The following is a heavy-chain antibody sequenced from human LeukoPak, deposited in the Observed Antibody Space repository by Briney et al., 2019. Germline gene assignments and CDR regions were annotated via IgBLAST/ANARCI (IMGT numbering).Heavy chain of an antibody. CDR2: IWYDGSNK. CDR1: GFTFSSYG. D-gene: IGHD4-17*01. V-gene: IGHV3-33*01. Sequence: PGGSLRLSCAASGFTFSSYGMHWVRQAPSKGLEWVAVIWYDGSNKYYADSVKGRFTISRDNSKNTLYLQMNSLRAEDTAVYYCARDLYGDYAGYYFDYWGQGTLVTVSS. CDR3: ARDLYGDYAGYYFDY. J-gene: IGHJ4*02.